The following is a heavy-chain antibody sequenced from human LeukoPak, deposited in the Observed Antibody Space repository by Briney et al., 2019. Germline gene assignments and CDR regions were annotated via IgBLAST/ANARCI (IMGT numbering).Heavy chain of an antibody. J-gene: IGHJ4*02. CDR3: ARERVAGAFYFDY. CDR1: GYTFTNYA. V-gene: IGHV1-18*04. CDR2: ISAYNGNT. D-gene: IGHD6-19*01. Sequence: ASVKVSCKASGYTFTNYALSWVRQAPGQGLEWMGWISAYNGNTNYAQKFQGRVTMTTDTSTSTAYLELRSLRSDDTAVYYCARERVAGAFYFDYWGQGTLVTVSS.